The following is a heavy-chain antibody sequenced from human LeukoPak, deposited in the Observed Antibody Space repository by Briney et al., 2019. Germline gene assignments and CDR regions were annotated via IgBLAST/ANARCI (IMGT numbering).Heavy chain of an antibody. J-gene: IGHJ5*02. Sequence: GRSLRLSCAASGFTFSSYGMHWVRQAPGKGLEWVAVISYDGSNKYYADSVKGRFTISRDNSKNTLYLQMNSLRAEDTAVYYCAKDERGYSYGHVNHWGQGTLVTVSS. CDR2: ISYDGSNK. V-gene: IGHV3-30*18. CDR3: AKDERGYSYGHVNH. D-gene: IGHD5-18*01. CDR1: GFTFSSYG.